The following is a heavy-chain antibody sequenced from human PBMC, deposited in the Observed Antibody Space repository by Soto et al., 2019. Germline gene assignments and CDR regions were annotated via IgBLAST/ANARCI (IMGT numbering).Heavy chain of an antibody. CDR2: VNPNSGGT. Sequence: ASVKVSCKASGYTFTGYYMHWVRQAPGQGLEWMGWVNPNSGGTNYAQKFQGRVTMTRDTSISTAYMELSRLRSDDTAVYYCARVRGRYYDSRILDCWGQGTLVTVSS. D-gene: IGHD3-22*01. CDR1: GYTFTGYY. CDR3: ARVRGRYYDSRILDC. V-gene: IGHV1-2*02. J-gene: IGHJ4*02.